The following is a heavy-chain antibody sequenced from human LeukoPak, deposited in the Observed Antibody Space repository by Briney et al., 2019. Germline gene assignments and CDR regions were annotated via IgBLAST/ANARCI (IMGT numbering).Heavy chain of an antibody. Sequence: ASVKVSCKVSGYTLTGLSMHWVRQAPGKGLEWMGGFDPEDGETIYAQKFQGRVTMTEDTSTDTAYMELSSLRSEDTAVYYCATAHYVWGSYRYFDYWGQGTLVTVSS. V-gene: IGHV1-24*01. CDR1: GYTLTGLS. D-gene: IGHD3-16*02. CDR3: ATAHYVWGSYRYFDY. CDR2: FDPEDGET. J-gene: IGHJ4*02.